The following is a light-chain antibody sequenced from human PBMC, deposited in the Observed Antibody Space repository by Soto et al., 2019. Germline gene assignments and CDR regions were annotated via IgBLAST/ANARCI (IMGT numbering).Light chain of an antibody. CDR1: SSDVGSYNL. CDR2: EGS. CDR3: CSYAGSSVA. Sequence: QSVLTQPASVSGSPGQSITISCTGTSSDVGSYNLVSWYQQHPGKAPKLMIYEGSKRPSGVSNRFSGSKSGNTASLTISGVQAEDEAEYYCCSYAGSSVAFGGGIKLTVL. J-gene: IGLJ2*01. V-gene: IGLV2-23*01.